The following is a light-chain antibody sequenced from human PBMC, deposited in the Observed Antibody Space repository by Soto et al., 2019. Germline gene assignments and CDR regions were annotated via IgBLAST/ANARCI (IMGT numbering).Light chain of an antibody. J-gene: IGLJ1*01. CDR1: SSNIGAEYD. CDR2: GDN. CDR3: QSYDSSLTTFV. Sequence: QSVLTQPPSVSGAPGQRVAISCPGSSSNIGAEYDVHWYQQLPGTAPKRLIYGDNNRPSGVPDRFSGSKSGTSASLAITGLQPEEEADYYCQSYDSSLTTFVFGTGTKVTVL. V-gene: IGLV1-40*01.